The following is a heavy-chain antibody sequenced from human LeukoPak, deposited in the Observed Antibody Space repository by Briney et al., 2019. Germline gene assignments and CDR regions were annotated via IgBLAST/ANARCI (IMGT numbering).Heavy chain of an antibody. CDR1: GGSFSGYY. V-gene: IGHV4-34*01. D-gene: IGHD3-10*01. CDR2: INHSGST. CDR3: ARGSYGSGSYRAKNWFDP. J-gene: IGHJ5*02. Sequence: PSETLSLTCAVYGGSFSGYYWSWIRQPPGKGLEWIGEINHSGSTNYNPSLKSRVTISVDTSKNQFSLKLSSVTAADTAVYYCARGSYGSGSYRAKNWFDPWGQGTLVTVSS.